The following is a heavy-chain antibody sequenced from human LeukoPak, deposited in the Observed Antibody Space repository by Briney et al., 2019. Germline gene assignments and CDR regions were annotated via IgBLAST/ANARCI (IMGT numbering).Heavy chain of an antibody. CDR3: ARAGWLVYAFDI. D-gene: IGHD6-19*01. J-gene: IGHJ3*02. CDR1: GFTFSSYS. Sequence: GSLRLSCAASGFTFSSYSMNWVRQAPGKGLEWVSYISSSSSSTIYYADSVKGRFTISRDNAKNSLYLQMNSLRAEDTAVYYCARAGWLVYAFDIWGQGTVVTVSS. V-gene: IGHV3-48*04. CDR2: ISSSSSSTI.